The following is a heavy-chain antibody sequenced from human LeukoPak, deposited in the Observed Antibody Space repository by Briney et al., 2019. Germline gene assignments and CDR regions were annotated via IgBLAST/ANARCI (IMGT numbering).Heavy chain of an antibody. Sequence: PSETLSLTCTVSGGSISSYYWSWIRQPPGKGLEWIGYIYYSGSTNYNPSLKSRVTISVDTSKNQFSLKLSSVTAEDTAVYYCARPFRLLYYMDVWGKGTTVTVSS. J-gene: IGHJ6*03. CDR2: IYYSGST. CDR1: GGSISSYY. V-gene: IGHV4-59*01. D-gene: IGHD5-18*01. CDR3: ARPFRLLYYMDV.